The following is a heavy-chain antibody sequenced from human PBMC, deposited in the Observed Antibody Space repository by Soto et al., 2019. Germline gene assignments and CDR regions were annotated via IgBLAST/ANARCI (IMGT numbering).Heavy chain of an antibody. Sequence: ASVKVSCKASGYTFTSYDINWVRQATGQGLEWMGWMNPNSGNTGYAQKFQGRVTMTRNTSISTAYMELSSLRSEDTAVYYCARGVVGVIAFDYWGQGTLVTVAS. J-gene: IGHJ4*02. CDR3: ARGVVGVIAFDY. V-gene: IGHV1-8*01. D-gene: IGHD3-16*02. CDR1: GYTFTSYD. CDR2: MNPNSGNT.